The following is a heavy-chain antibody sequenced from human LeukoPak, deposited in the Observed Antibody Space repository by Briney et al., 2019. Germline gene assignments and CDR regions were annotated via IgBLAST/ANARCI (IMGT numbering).Heavy chain of an antibody. V-gene: IGHV1-18*01. CDR1: GYTSTSYG. CDR3: AREHFGYANDY. CDR2: ITPYNGNT. Sequence: ASVKVSCKASGYTSTSYGISWVRQAPGQGLEWMGWITPYNGNTNYAQKFQGRVTMTRDTSISTAYMELSRLRSDDTAVYYCAREHFGYANDYWGQGTLVTVSS. D-gene: IGHD5-12*01. J-gene: IGHJ4*02.